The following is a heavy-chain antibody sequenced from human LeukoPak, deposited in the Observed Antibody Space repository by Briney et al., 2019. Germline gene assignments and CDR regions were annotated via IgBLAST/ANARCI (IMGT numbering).Heavy chain of an antibody. D-gene: IGHD1-26*01. CDR3: ARYAGATSPFHY. CDR2: IYYSGST. CDR1: GGSISSSSYY. V-gene: IGHV4-39*07. J-gene: IGHJ4*02. Sequence: SETLSLTCTVSGGSISSSSYYWGWIRQPPGKGLEWIGSIYYSGSTYYNPSLKSRVTISVDTSKNQFSLKLSSVTAADTAVYYCARYAGATSPFHYWGQGTLVTVSS.